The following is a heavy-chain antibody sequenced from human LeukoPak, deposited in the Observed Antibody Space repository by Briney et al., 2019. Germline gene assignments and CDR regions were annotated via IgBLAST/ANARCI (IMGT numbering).Heavy chain of an antibody. D-gene: IGHD3-10*01. J-gene: IGHJ4*02. CDR1: GGSISSYY. CDR3: ARDWIMVRGVIGTTYYFDY. Sequence: SETLSLTCTVSGGSISSYYWSWIRQPAGKGLEWIGRIYTSGSTNYNPSLKSRVTMSVDTSKNQFSLKLSSVTAADTAVYYCARDWIMVRGVIGTTYYFDYWGQGTLVTVSS. CDR2: IYTSGST. V-gene: IGHV4-4*07.